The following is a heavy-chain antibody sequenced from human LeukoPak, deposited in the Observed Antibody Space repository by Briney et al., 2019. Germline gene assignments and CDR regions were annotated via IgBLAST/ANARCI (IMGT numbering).Heavy chain of an antibody. Sequence: SETLSLTCTVSGGSISSYYWSWIRQPPGKGLEWIGYIYYSGSTNYNPSLKSRVTISVDTSKNQFSLKLSSVTAADTAVYYCASTHLSSSWTFDYWGQGTLVTVSS. CDR1: GGSISSYY. D-gene: IGHD6-13*01. CDR3: ASTHLSSSWTFDY. J-gene: IGHJ4*02. V-gene: IGHV4-59*01. CDR2: IYYSGST.